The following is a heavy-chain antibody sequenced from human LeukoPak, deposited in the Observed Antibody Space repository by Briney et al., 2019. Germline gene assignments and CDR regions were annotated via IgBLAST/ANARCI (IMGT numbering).Heavy chain of an antibody. D-gene: IGHD2-2*01. CDR3: AKDEKWGSTRCSGGFDH. V-gene: IGHV3-23*01. Sequence: GGSLRLSCAASGFTFSSYAMTWVRQAPGKGLEWVSGISPSGGSTYFADSVKGRFTISRDNSKNTVYLQMNSLRAEDTAVYYCAKDEKWGSTRCSGGFDHWGQGTLVTVSP. CDR2: ISPSGGST. CDR1: GFTFSSYA. J-gene: IGHJ4*02.